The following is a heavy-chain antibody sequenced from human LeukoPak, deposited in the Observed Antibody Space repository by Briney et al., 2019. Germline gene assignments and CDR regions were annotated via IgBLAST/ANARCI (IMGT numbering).Heavy chain of an antibody. D-gene: IGHD1-7*01. CDR3: ATSYGGAGTPPYYYYYMDV. CDR2: IIPILGIA. J-gene: IGHJ6*03. V-gene: IGHV1-69*04. CDR1: GGTFSSYA. Sequence: GSSVKVSRKASGGTFSSYAISWVRQAPGQGLEWMGRIIPILGIANYAQKFQGRVTMTEDTSTDTAYMELSSLRSEDTAVYYCATSYGGAGTPPYYYYYMDVWGKGTTVTVSS.